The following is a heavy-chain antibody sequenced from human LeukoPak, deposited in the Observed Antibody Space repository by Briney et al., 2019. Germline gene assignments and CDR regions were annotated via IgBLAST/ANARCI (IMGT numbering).Heavy chain of an antibody. Sequence: GASVKVSCKASGYTFTSYGISWVRQAPGQGLEWMGWITTYNGNTKYAQKFQGRVTVTTDTFTSTAYMELSSLRSEDTAVYYCARGGPSSGYSSPLTFFAYGGQGTLVTVSS. V-gene: IGHV1-18*01. CDR3: ARGGPSSGYSSPLTFFAY. CDR2: ITTYNGNT. J-gene: IGHJ4*02. CDR1: GYTFTSYG. D-gene: IGHD3-22*01.